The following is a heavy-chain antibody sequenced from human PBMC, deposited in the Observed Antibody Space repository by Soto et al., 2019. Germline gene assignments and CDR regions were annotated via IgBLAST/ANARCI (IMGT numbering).Heavy chain of an antibody. D-gene: IGHD3-16*01. CDR1: GFTFSNYV. J-gene: IGHJ4*02. Sequence: GGSLRLSCTASGFTFSNYVMHWVRQAPGKGLKWVAVISYDGSNKYYADSVKGRFTISRDNSKNTLYLQMNSLRAEDTAVYYCARGRDYLGGDFDYWGQGTLVTVSS. CDR2: ISYDGSNK. V-gene: IGHV3-30-3*01. CDR3: ARGRDYLGGDFDY.